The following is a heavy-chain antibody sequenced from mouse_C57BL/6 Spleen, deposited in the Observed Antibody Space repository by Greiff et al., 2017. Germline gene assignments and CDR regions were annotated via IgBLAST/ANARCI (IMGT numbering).Heavy chain of an antibody. J-gene: IGHJ1*03. D-gene: IGHD1-1*01. Sequence: EVQLQQSGPGLVKPSQSLSLTCSVTGYSITSGYYWNWIRQFPGNKLEWMGYISYDGSNNYNPSLKNRISITRDPSKNQFFLKLNSVTTEDTATYYCARLYYYGSRRWYFDVWGTGTTVTVSS. CDR3: ARLYYYGSRRWYFDV. CDR1: GYSITSGYY. V-gene: IGHV3-6*01. CDR2: ISYDGSN.